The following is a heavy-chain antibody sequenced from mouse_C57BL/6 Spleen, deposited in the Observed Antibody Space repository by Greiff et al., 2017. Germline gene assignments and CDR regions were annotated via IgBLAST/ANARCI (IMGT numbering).Heavy chain of an antibody. CDR1: GYTFTSYW. Sequence: VQLQQPGAELVMPGASVKLSCTASGYTFTSYWMHWVKQRPGQGLEWIGEIDPSDSYTNYTPKFKGKSTLTVDKSSSTAYMQLSSLTSEASADYTGAGRGTRSAWYFDDWGKGTTVTVSS. D-gene: IGHD2-14*01. J-gene: IGHJ1*03. CDR2: IDPSDSYT. CDR3: AGRGTRSAWYFDD. V-gene: IGHV1-69*01.